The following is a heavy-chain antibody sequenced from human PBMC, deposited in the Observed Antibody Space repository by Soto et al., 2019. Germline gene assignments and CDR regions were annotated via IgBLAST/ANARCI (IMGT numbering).Heavy chain of an antibody. CDR1: GFTFSSYA. D-gene: IGHD3-9*01. V-gene: IGHV3-23*01. Sequence: GSLRLSCAASGFTFSSYAMSWVRQAPGKGLEWVSAISGSGGSTYYADSVKGRFTISRDNSKNTLYLQMNSLRAEDTAVYYCAKAYDILTGSYVCWFDPWGQGTLVTVSS. CDR3: AKAYDILTGSYVCWFDP. CDR2: ISGSGGST. J-gene: IGHJ5*02.